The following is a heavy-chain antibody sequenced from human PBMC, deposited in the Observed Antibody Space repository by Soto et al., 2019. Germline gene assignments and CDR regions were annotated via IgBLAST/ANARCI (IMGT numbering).Heavy chain of an antibody. CDR3: GGPVRGARGWVEEPL. V-gene: IGHV5-10-1*01. Sequence: EVQLVQSGAEVKKPGESLRISCKGSGYSFTSYWISWVRQMPGKGLEWMGRIDPSDSYTNYSPSFQGHVTISADKSISNAYPQGGRLKGPDTAIFYCGGPVRGARGWVEEPLWGQGTLVTGPS. CDR2: IDPSDSYT. CDR1: GYSFTSYW. D-gene: IGHD3-10*02. J-gene: IGHJ4*01.